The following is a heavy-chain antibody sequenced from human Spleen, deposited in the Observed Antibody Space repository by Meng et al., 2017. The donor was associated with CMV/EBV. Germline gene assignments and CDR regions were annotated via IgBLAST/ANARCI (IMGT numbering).Heavy chain of an antibody. J-gene: IGHJ5*02. CDR1: SISSGDYC. CDR3: ARSPSAITGTTSRWFDP. CDR2: ICYGGSN. V-gene: IGHV4-30-4*08. Sequence: SISSGDYCWSWIREPAGKGLEWIGYICYGGSNYYKPSLKSRVTISVDTSKNQFSLKLSSVTAADTAVYYCARSPSAITGTTSRWFDPWGQGTLVTVSS. D-gene: IGHD1-7*01.